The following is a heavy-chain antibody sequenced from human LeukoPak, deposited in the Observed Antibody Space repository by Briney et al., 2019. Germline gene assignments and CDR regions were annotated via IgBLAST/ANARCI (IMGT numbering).Heavy chain of an antibody. CDR2: MNPNSGNT. CDR1: GYTFTSYD. Sequence: ASVKVSCKASGYTFTSYDINWVRQATGQGLEWMGWMNPNSGNTGYAQKFQGRVTITRNTSISTAYMELSSLRSEDTAVYYCARGGYCSSTSCHPRPFDPWGQGTLVTVSS. D-gene: IGHD2-2*03. V-gene: IGHV1-8*03. J-gene: IGHJ5*02. CDR3: ARGGYCSSTSCHPRPFDP.